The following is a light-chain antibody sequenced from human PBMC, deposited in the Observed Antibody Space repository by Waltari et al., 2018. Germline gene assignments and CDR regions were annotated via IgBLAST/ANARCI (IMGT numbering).Light chain of an antibody. CDR3: SSYTSSSTYV. Sequence: QSALTQPASVSGSPGQSITISCTGTSSDVGGYNYVSWYQQHPGRAPNLMIYDVSKRPSGVSSRFSGSKSVNTASLTISGLQAEDEADYYCSSYTSSSTYVFGTGTKVTVL. CDR1: SSDVGGYNY. V-gene: IGLV2-14*01. CDR2: DVS. J-gene: IGLJ1*01.